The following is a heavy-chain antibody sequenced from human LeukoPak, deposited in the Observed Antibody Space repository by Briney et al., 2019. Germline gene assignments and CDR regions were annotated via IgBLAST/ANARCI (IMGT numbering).Heavy chain of an antibody. CDR1: GFTFSGYW. V-gene: IGHV3-7*01. Sequence: GGSLRLSCGASGFTFSGYWMSWVRQAPGKGLEWVANIKEDGSEKHYVDSVKGRFTISRDNAKNPLYLQMVSLRAEDTAVYYCARTYSPFDYWGQGTLVTVSS. CDR3: ARTYSPFDY. D-gene: IGHD1-26*01. CDR2: IKEDGSEK. J-gene: IGHJ4*02.